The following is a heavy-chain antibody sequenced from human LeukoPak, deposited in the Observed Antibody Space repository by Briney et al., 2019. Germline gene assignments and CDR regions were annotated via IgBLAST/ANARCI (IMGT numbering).Heavy chain of an antibody. J-gene: IGHJ6*03. V-gene: IGHV4-59*11. D-gene: IGHD3-10*01. CDR3: ARETGLLWFGSYYYYYMDV. CDR2: IYYSGST. CDR1: GGSISSHY. Sequence: TSETLSLTCTVSGGSISSHYWSWIRQPPGKGLEWIGYIYYSGSTNYNPSFKSRVTISVDTSKNQFSLKLSSVTAADTAVYYCARETGLLWFGSYYYYYMDVWGKGTTVTVSS.